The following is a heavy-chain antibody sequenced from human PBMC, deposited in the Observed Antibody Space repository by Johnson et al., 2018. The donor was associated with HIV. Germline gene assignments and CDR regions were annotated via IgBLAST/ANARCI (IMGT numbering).Heavy chain of an antibody. J-gene: IGHJ3*02. CDR2: ISHDGSNK. V-gene: IGHV3-30*03. CDR3: ARECSGGNCYPLDHDAFDI. D-gene: IGHD2-15*01. Sequence: QVQLVESGGGVVQPGGSLRLSCAASGFTFDDYAMHWVRQAPGKGLDWVAIISHDGSNKYYADSVKGRFTISRDNSKKTLYLQMNSLRAEDTAVYYCARECSGGNCYPLDHDAFDIWGQGTMVTVSS. CDR1: GFTFDDYA.